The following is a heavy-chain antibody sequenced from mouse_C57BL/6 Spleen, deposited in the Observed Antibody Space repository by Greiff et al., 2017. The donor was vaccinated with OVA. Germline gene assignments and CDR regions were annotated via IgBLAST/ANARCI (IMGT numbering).Heavy chain of an antibody. CDR3: ARDSNTGDWYFDV. CDR2: ISDGGSYT. CDR1: GFTFSSYA. Sequence: DVQLVESGGGLVKPGGSLKLSCAASGFTFSSYAMSWVRQTPEKRLEWVATISDGGSYTYYPDNVKGRFTISRDNAKNNLYLQMSHLKSEDTAMYYCARDSNTGDWYFDVWGTGTTVTVSS. V-gene: IGHV5-4*01. J-gene: IGHJ1*03. D-gene: IGHD4-1*01.